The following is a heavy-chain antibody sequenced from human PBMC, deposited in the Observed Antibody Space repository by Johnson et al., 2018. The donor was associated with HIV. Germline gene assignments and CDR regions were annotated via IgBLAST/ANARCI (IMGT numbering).Heavy chain of an antibody. D-gene: IGHD6-6*01. CDR2: ISSGGGSV. CDR3: AKDFYSSQPEGAFDI. J-gene: IGHJ3*02. Sequence: VQLVESGGGLVQPGGSLRVSCAASGFTFSSYAMSWVRQAPGKGLEWVSYISSGGGSVHYAESVKGRFIISRDNAKNSLYLQMNSLRAEDTAVYYCAKDFYSSQPEGAFDIWGQGTMVTVSS. CDR1: GFTFSSYA. V-gene: IGHV3-48*04.